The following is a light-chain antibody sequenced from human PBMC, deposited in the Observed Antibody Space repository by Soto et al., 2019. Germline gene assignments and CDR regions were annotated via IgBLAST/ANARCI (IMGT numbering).Light chain of an antibody. CDR3: QQLNSYPIT. CDR1: QSVNKW. Sequence: DRVTISCRASQSVNKWLAWYQQKPGKAPKLLIYETSSLESGVPSRFGGSGSGTEFTLTISSLQPEDFATYYCQQLNSYPITFGQGTRLEI. V-gene: IGKV1-5*03. J-gene: IGKJ5*01. CDR2: ETS.